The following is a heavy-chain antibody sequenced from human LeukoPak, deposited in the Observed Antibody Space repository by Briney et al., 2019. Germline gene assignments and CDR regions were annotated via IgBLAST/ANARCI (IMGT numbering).Heavy chain of an antibody. D-gene: IGHD6-19*01. CDR3: ARMTAGFDM. CDR2: LTGSSTTI. CDR1: GFTFSTYS. J-gene: IGHJ3*02. Sequence: GGSLRLSCAASGFTFSTYSMNWVHQAPGKGLEWVSYLTGSSTTIEYADSVKGRFTISRDNAKNSLYLQMNSLRDEDTAVYYCARMTAGFDMWGQGTMVSVSS. V-gene: IGHV3-48*02.